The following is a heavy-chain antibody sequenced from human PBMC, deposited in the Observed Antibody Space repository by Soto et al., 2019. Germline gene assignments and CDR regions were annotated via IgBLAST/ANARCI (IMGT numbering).Heavy chain of an antibody. CDR2: IIPIFGTA. J-gene: IGHJ6*02. D-gene: IGHD2-15*01. CDR1: GGTFSSYA. V-gene: IGHV1-69*13. CDR3: ARAVVAATPGYFYYGMDV. Sequence: ASVKVSCKASGGTFSSYAISWVRQAPGQGLEWMGGIIPIFGTANYAQKFQGRVTITADESTSTAYMELSSLRSEDTAVYYCARAVVAATPGYFYYGMDVWGQGTTVT.